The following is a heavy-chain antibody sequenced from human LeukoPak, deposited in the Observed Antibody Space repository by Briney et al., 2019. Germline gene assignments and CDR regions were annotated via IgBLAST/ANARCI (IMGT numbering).Heavy chain of an antibody. CDR3: ARGGSSGWYIDY. CDR2: FSVSDATT. V-gene: IGHV3-23*01. D-gene: IGHD6-19*01. Sequence: GGSLRLSCAASGFTFSRYAMSWVRQAPGKGLEWVSGFSVSDATTYYADSVKGRFTISRDNSRNTLYLQINSLRAEDTAVYYCARGGSSGWYIDYWGQGTLVTVSS. CDR1: GFTFSRYA. J-gene: IGHJ4*02.